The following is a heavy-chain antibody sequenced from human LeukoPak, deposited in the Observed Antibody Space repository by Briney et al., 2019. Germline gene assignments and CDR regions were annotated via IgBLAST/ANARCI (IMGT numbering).Heavy chain of an antibody. Sequence: GGSLRLSCAASGFTFSGYAMYWVRQAPGRGLAWVSSISGSGHSGSGHTTYYGVSVKGRFTISTDNSKNTVFLQMDTLGADDTAVYYCARGGVGAFDIWGPGTMVTVSS. CDR1: GFTFSGYA. CDR3: ARGGVGAFDI. V-gene: IGHV3-23*01. J-gene: IGHJ3*02. CDR2: ISGSGHSGSGHTT.